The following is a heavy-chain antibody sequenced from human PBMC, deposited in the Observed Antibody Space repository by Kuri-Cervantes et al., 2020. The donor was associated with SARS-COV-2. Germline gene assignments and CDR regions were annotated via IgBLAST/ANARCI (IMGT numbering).Heavy chain of an antibody. CDR1: GYTFTSYG. Sequence: ASVKVSCKASGYTFTSYGISCVRQAPGQGLEWMGWISAYNGNTNYAQKLQGRVTMTTDTSTSTAYMELRSLRSDDTAVYYCARGDIHLGYCSSTSCAYYFDYWGQGTLVTVSS. J-gene: IGHJ4*02. D-gene: IGHD2-2*01. V-gene: IGHV1-18*01. CDR3: ARGDIHLGYCSSTSCAYYFDY. CDR2: ISAYNGNT.